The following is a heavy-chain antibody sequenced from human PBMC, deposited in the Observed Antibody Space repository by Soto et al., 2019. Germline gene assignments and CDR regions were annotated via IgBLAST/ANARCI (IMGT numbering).Heavy chain of an antibody. Sequence: SETLSLTCTVSGGSISSYYWSWIRQPPGKGLEWIGYIYYSGSTNYNPSLKSRVTISVDTSKNQFSLKLSSVTAADTAVYYCARAADIVVVAGGAFDIWGQGTMVTVSS. V-gene: IGHV4-59*01. CDR2: IYYSGST. CDR3: ARAADIVVVAGGAFDI. CDR1: GGSISSYY. D-gene: IGHD2-15*01. J-gene: IGHJ3*02.